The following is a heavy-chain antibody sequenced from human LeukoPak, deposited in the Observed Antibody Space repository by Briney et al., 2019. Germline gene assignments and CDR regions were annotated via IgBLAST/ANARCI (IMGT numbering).Heavy chain of an antibody. CDR1: GGTFSSYA. CDR3: ARDTYSSSSGYFDY. CDR2: IIPIFGTA. V-gene: IGHV1-69*05. Sequence: SVKVSCKASGGTFSSYAISWVRQAPGQGLEWMGGIIPIFGTANYAQKFQGRVTITTDESTSTAYMELGSLRSEDTAVYYCARDTYSSSSGYFDYWGQGTLVTVSS. D-gene: IGHD6-6*01. J-gene: IGHJ4*02.